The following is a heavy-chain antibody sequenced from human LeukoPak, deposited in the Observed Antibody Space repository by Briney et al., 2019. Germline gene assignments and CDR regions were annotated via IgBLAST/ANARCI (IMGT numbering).Heavy chain of an antibody. CDR2: ISSSGSTI. Sequence: GGSLRLSCAASGFTFSSYEMNWVRQAPGKGLEWVSYISSSGSTIYYADSVKGRFTISRDNAKNSLYLQMNSLRAEDTAVYYCVRDDILTGYPTPFDYWGQGTLVTVSS. D-gene: IGHD3-9*01. J-gene: IGHJ4*02. CDR1: GFTFSSYE. CDR3: VRDDILTGYPTPFDY. V-gene: IGHV3-48*03.